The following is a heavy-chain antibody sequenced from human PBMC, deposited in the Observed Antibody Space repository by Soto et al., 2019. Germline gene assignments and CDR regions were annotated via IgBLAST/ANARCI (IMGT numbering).Heavy chain of an antibody. CDR1: GFTFNTYT. CDR3: AKYASVTIFGVVTYYFDY. V-gene: IGHV3-23*01. CDR2: ILSGGAT. D-gene: IGHD3-3*01. J-gene: IGHJ4*02. Sequence: PGGSLRLSCAASGFTFNTYTMGWVRQAPGKGLEWVSGILSGGATYYADSVKGRFTISRDNSKNTLYLQMNSLRADDTAVYYCAKYASVTIFGVVTYYFDYWAQGTLVTVSS.